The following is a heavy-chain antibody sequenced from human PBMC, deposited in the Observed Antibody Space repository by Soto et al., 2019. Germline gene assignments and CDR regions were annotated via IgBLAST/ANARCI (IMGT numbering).Heavy chain of an antibody. CDR1: GGSISSGDYY. CDR3: AREAMVRGVLRRGYGWFDP. D-gene: IGHD3-10*01. V-gene: IGHV4-30-4*02. J-gene: IGHJ5*02. CDR2: IYYSGST. Sequence: SETLSLTCTVSGGSISSGDYYWSWIRQPPGKGLEWIGYIYYSGSTYYNPSLKSRVTISVDTSKNQFSLKLSSVTAADTAVYYCAREAMVRGVLRRGYGWFDPWGQGTLVTVSS.